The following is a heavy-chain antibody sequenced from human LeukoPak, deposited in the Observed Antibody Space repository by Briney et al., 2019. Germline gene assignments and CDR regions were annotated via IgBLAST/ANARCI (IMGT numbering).Heavy chain of an antibody. CDR1: GFTFSSYA. J-gene: IGHJ4*02. CDR2: ISGSGGST. V-gene: IGHV3-23*01. CDR3: AKQAFFPVLLYFDPRGGYFDY. D-gene: IGHD3-9*01. Sequence: GGSLRLSCAASGFTFSSYATSWVRQAPGKGLEWVSAISGSGGSTYYADSVKGRFTISRDNSKNTLYLQMNSLRAEDTAVYYCAKQAFFPVLLYFDPRGGYFDYWGQGTLVTVSS.